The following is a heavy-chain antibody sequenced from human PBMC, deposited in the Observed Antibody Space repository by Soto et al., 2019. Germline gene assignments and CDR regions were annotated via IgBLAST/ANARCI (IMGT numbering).Heavy chain of an antibody. CDR1: GDTFNFYT. D-gene: IGHD3-10*01. CDR2: FNPILSFS. Sequence: QVQLVQSGAEVKKPGSSVKVSCKASGDTFNFYTINWVRQAPGLGLEWMGRFNPILSFSNSALKFQGRVTLTADKSTSTAYMVLSSLRSEDTAIYYCATSFGSGSRAYYWGQGALVTVSS. V-gene: IGHV1-69*02. CDR3: ATSFGSGSRAYY. J-gene: IGHJ4*02.